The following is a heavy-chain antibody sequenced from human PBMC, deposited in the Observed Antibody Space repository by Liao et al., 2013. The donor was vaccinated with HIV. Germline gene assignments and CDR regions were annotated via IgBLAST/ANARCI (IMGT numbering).Heavy chain of an antibody. CDR2: IYYSGNT. CDR1: GGSISNYY. CDR3: ARAFSDHTSHYSLGYYFDY. V-gene: IGHV4-59*01. Sequence: QVQLQESGPGLVKPSETLSLTCTVSGGSISNYYWSWIRQPAGKGLEWIGYIYYSGNTNYNPSLKGRVTISVDSSKNQFSLRLTSVTAADTAVYYCARAFSDHTSHYSLGYYFDYWGRGNAGHRLL. J-gene: IGHJ4*02. D-gene: IGHD3-22*01.